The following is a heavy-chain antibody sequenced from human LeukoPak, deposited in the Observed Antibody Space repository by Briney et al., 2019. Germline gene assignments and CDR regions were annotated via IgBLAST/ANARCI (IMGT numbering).Heavy chain of an antibody. CDR3: VKERGPFDAFDI. V-gene: IGHV3-33*06. CDR1: GFTFSTYG. CDR2: IWSDGNNK. J-gene: IGHJ3*02. Sequence: GGSLRLSCAATGFTFSTYGMHWVRQGPGKGLEWVAVIWSDGNNKFYADSVKGRFTFSRDNSRNTLSLQMNSLRAEDTAVYYCVKERGPFDAFDIWGQGTMVTVSS.